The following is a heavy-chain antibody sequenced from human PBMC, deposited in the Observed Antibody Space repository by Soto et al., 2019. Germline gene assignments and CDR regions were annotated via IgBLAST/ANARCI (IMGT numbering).Heavy chain of an antibody. CDR1: GYTFPSYD. CDR2: MNPNSGNT. Sequence: QVQLVQSGAEVKKPGASVKVSCKASGYTFPSYDINWVRQATGQGLEWMGWMNPNSGNTVYAQKFQGRVTMTRNTSISTAYMELSSLRSEDTAVYYCARGLVDYGDSNWFDPWGQGTLVTVSS. D-gene: IGHD4-17*01. J-gene: IGHJ5*02. V-gene: IGHV1-8*01. CDR3: ARGLVDYGDSNWFDP.